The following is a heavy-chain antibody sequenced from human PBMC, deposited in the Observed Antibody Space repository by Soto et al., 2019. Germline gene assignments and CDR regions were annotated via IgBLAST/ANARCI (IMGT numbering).Heavy chain of an antibody. CDR3: ARTSMRYFDWLRNYYYYGMDV. CDR2: IIPIFGTA. Sequence: ASVKVSCKASGGTFSSYAISWVRQAPGQGLEWMGGIIPIFGTANYAQKFQGRVTITADESTSTAYMELSSLRSEDTAVYYCARTSMRYFDWLRNYYYYGMDVWGQGTTVTVSS. CDR1: GGTFSSYA. V-gene: IGHV1-69*13. D-gene: IGHD3-9*01. J-gene: IGHJ6*02.